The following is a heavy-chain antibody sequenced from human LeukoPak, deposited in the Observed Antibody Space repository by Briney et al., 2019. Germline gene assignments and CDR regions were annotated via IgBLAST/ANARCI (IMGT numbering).Heavy chain of an antibody. J-gene: IGHJ5*02. D-gene: IGHD1-26*01. Sequence: SETLSLTCTVSGGSISSGGYYWSWIRQHPGKGLEWIGYIYYSGSTNYNPSLKSRVTISVDTSKNQFSLKMSSVTAADTAVYYCARDSGSYYVAWGQGTLVTVSS. CDR1: GGSISSGGYY. CDR2: IYYSGST. V-gene: IGHV4-61*08. CDR3: ARDSGSYYVA.